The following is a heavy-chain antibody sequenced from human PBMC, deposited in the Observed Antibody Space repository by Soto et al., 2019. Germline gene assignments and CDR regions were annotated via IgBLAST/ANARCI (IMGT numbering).Heavy chain of an antibody. D-gene: IGHD3-3*01. CDR2: IIPIFGTA. Sequence: QVQLVQSGAEVKKPGSSVKVSCKASGGTFSSYAISWVRQAPGQGLEWMGGIIPIFGTANYAQKFQGRVTITADESTSTAYMELSSLRSEDTAVYYCARSIVNYDFWSGYYAAFDPSGQGTLVTVSS. CDR1: GGTFSSYA. V-gene: IGHV1-69*01. J-gene: IGHJ5*02. CDR3: ARSIVNYDFWSGYYAAFDP.